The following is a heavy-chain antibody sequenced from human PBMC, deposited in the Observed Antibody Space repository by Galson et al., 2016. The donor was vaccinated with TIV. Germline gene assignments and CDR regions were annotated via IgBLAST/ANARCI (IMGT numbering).Heavy chain of an antibody. D-gene: IGHD2-15*01. J-gene: IGHJ4*02. V-gene: IGHV3-33*01. CDR1: GFTFSAYG. Sequence: SLRLSCAASGFTFSAYGMHWVRQAPGKGLEWVAVIWFDGSIEYYADSVKGRFTISRDNSKNTLSLQMNSLRAEDTAVYYCARDKARCSGDSCYLGSSFDYWGRGILVTVSS. CDR3: ARDKARCSGDSCYLGSSFDY. CDR2: IWFDGSIE.